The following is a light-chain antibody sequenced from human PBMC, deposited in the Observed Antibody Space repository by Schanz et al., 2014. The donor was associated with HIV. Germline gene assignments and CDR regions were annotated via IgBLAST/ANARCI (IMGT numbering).Light chain of an antibody. V-gene: IGKV2-28*01. Sequence: DIVLTQSPLSLPVTPGEPASISCRSSQNLLYSNGYNYLDWYVQKPGQSPQLLIFLGSHRASGVPDRFSGSGSGTEFPRTISRVEAEDIGVYYCMQCRQAPPTFGQGTRVDIK. CDR1: QNLLYSNGYNY. J-gene: IGKJ1*01. CDR3: MQCRQAPPT. CDR2: LGS.